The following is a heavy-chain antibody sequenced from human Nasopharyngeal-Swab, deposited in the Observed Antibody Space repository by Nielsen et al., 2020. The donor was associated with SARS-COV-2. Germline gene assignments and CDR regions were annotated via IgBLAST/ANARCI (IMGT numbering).Heavy chain of an antibody. CDR2: INDSGST. Sequence: SETLSLTCAVYGGSFSASYWGWIRQPPGKGLEWIGEINDSGSTNYNPSLKSRVTISVDTSKNQFSLKLSSVTAADTAVYYCARGLSGIVTGPILGLGPYYSYYYMDVWGKGTTVTVSS. V-gene: IGHV4-34*01. CDR1: GGSFSASY. J-gene: IGHJ6*03. CDR3: ARGLSGIVTGPILGLGPYYSYYYMDV. D-gene: IGHD2/OR15-2a*01.